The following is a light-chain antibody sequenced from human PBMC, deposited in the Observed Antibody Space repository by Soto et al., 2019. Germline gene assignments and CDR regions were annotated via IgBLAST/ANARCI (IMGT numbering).Light chain of an antibody. Sequence: DIQMTQSPSSLSASVGERVAITCRASQAITDYLAWFQQRPGEAPKSLIYAASSLQSGVPSRFSGSGSGTVFTLTINNIQPEDFATYYCQQYSTYPWTFGPGTTVDIK. J-gene: IGKJ1*01. V-gene: IGKV1-16*01. CDR3: QQYSTYPWT. CDR2: AAS. CDR1: QAITDY.